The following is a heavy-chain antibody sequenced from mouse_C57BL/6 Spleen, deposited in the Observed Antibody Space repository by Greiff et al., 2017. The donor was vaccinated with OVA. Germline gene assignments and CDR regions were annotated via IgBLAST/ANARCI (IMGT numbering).Heavy chain of an antibody. D-gene: IGHD2-3*01. CDR3: ASYDGYPLYAMDY. V-gene: IGHV1-72*01. CDR2: IDPNSGGT. J-gene: IGHJ4*01. Sequence: QVHVKQPGAELVKPGASVKLSCKASGYTFTSYWMHWVKQRPGRGLEWIGRIDPNSGGTKYNEKFKSKATLTVDKPSSTAYMQLSSLTSEDSAVYYCASYDGYPLYAMDYWGQGTSVTVSS. CDR1: GYTFTSYW.